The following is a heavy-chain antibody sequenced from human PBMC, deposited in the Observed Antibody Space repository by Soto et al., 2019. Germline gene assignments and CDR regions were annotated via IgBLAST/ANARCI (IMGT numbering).Heavy chain of an antibody. V-gene: IGHV1-69*06. CDR2: IIPMSGRP. CDR3: TRRGRQSANWFDT. Sequence: QVQLVQSGADVKTPGSSVKVSCKASGGTFNSFSIDWVRQAPGQGLEWMGGIIPMSGRPNYAQRFQGRVTFSADKSTKTVYMEVNSLTYEDTAVYYCTRRGRQSANWFDTWGQGTLVTVSS. CDR1: GGTFNSFS. J-gene: IGHJ5*02.